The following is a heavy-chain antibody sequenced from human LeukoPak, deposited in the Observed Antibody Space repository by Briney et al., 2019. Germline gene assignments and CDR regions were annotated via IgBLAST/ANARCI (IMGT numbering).Heavy chain of an antibody. Sequence: GGSLRLSCAASGFTFSSYSMNWVRQAPGKGLEWVSSISSSSSYIYYADSVKGRFTISRDNAKNSLYLQMNSLRAEDTAVYYCAREEGVGDNWFDPWGQGTLVTVSS. CDR3: AREEGVGDNWFDP. V-gene: IGHV3-21*01. CDR2: ISSSSSYI. CDR1: GFTFSSYS. D-gene: IGHD3-16*01. J-gene: IGHJ5*02.